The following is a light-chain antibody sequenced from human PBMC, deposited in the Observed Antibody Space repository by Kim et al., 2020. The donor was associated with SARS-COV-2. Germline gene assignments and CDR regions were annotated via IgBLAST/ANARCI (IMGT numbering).Light chain of an antibody. J-gene: IGLJ3*02. V-gene: IGLV3-19*01. CDR2: GDK. Sequence: AVAMTVTITCKGDSTGGYSASWFRQKSGQAPILVIYGDKNRPSGIPDRFSGSGSGNTASLTITGAQAEDEADYYCNSRDSSGNHVLFGGGTQLTVL. CDR1: STGGYS. CDR3: NSRDSSGNHVL.